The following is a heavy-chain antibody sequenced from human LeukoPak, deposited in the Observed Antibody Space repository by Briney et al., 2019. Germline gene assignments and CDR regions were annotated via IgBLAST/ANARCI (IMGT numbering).Heavy chain of an antibody. CDR1: GFTFSTYA. Sequence: GGSLRLSCAASGFTFSTYAMHWVRQAPGKGLEWVAVISYDGSNKYYADSVKGRFTISRDNSKNTLYLQMNTLKAEDTAVYYCAKDVSWNWFDPWGQGTLVTVSS. CDR3: AKDVSWNWFDP. V-gene: IGHV3-30*18. CDR2: ISYDGSNK. J-gene: IGHJ5*02.